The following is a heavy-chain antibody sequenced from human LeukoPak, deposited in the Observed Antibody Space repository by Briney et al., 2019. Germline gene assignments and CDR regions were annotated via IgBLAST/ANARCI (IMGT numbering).Heavy chain of an antibody. Sequence: PSETLPLTCTVSGGSISSYYWSWIRQPAGKGLEWIGRIYTSGSTNYNPSLKSRVTMSVDTSKNQFSLKLSSVTAADTAVYYCAREPSRYSSSWYYFDYWGQGTLVTVSS. J-gene: IGHJ4*02. CDR2: IYTSGST. CDR1: GGSISSYY. CDR3: AREPSRYSSSWYYFDY. V-gene: IGHV4-4*07. D-gene: IGHD6-13*01.